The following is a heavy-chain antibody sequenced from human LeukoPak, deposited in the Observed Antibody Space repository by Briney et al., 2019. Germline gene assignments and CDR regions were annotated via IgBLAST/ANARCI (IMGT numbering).Heavy chain of an antibody. J-gene: IGHJ4*02. CDR1: GFTFRRYA. V-gene: IGHV3-23*01. Sequence: TGGSLRLSCAASGFTFRRYAMTWVRQAPGKGLEGVSGINGGGSTTYYADSVKGRFTISRDSSNNTLNLQMNSLRAEDTAIYYCARRTADYYFDYWGQGTLVTVSS. CDR2: INGGGSTT. D-gene: IGHD1-14*01. CDR3: ARRTADYYFDY.